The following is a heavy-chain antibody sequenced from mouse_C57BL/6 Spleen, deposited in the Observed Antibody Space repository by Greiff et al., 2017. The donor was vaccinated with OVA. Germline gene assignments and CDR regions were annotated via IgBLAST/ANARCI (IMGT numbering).Heavy chain of an antibody. CDR3: ARQTTVVAYWYFDV. J-gene: IGHJ1*03. D-gene: IGHD1-1*01. CDR1: GFTFSSYG. CDR2: ISSGGSYT. Sequence: EVKLVESGGDLVKPGGSLKLSCAASGFTFSSYGMSWVRQTPDKRLEWVATISSGGSYTYYPDSVKGRFTISRDNAKNTLYLQMSSLKSEDTAMYHCARQTTVVAYWYFDVWGTGTTVTVSS. V-gene: IGHV5-6*01.